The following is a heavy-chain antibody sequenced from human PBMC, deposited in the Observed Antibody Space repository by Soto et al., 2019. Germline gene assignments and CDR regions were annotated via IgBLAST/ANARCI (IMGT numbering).Heavy chain of an antibody. V-gene: IGHV3-30*18. CDR2: ISYDGSNK. CDR1: GFTFSSYG. CDR3: AKDLRLGYSGYLGYYFDY. J-gene: IGHJ4*02. D-gene: IGHD5-12*01. Sequence: QVQLVESGGGVVQPGRSLRLSCAASGFTFSSYGMHWVRQAPGKGLEWVAVISYDGSNKYYADSVKGRFTISRDNSKNTLYLQMNSLRAEDTAVYYCAKDLRLGYSGYLGYYFDYWGQGTLVTVSS.